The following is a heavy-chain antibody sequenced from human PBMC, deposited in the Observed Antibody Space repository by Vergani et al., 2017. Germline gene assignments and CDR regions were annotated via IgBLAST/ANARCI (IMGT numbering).Heavy chain of an antibody. D-gene: IGHD3-3*01. V-gene: IGHV3-23*04. J-gene: IGHJ5*02. CDR3: AKEGVSYYDFWSGYWPGWFDP. CDR2: ISGSGGST. CDR1: GFTFSSYG. Sequence: VQLVESGGGVVQPGRSLRLSCAASGFTFSSYGMHWVRQAPGKGLEWVSAISGSGGSTYYADSVKGRFTISRDNSKNTLYLQMNSLRAEDTAVYYCAKEGVSYYDFWSGYWPGWFDPWGQGTLVTVSS.